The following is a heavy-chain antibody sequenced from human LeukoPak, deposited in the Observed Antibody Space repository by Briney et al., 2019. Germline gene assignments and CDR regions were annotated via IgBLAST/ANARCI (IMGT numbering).Heavy chain of an antibody. Sequence: PGGSLRLSCAASGFTFSSYGMHWVRQAPGKGLVWVSRINTDGSTTNYADSVKGRFTISRDNAKNTLYLQMNSLRAEDTAVYYCGREIEAPGKTLDYWGQGTLVTVSS. V-gene: IGHV3-74*01. CDR1: GFTFSSYG. CDR2: INTDGSTT. CDR3: GREIEAPGKTLDY. J-gene: IGHJ4*02.